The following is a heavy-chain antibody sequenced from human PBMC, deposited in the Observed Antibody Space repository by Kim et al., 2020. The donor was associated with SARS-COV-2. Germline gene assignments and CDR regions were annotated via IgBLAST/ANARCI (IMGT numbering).Heavy chain of an antibody. CDR2: IYPGDSDT. CDR3: SRQRSYGAPPNWFDP. CDR1: GYSFTSYW. Sequence: GESLKISCKGSGYSFTSYWIGWVRQMPGKGLEWMGIIYPGDSDTRYSPSFQGQVTIPADKSISTAYLQWSSLKASDTAMYYCSRQRSYGAPPNWFDPWGQGTLVTVSS. J-gene: IGHJ5*02. D-gene: IGHD5-18*01. V-gene: IGHV5-51*01.